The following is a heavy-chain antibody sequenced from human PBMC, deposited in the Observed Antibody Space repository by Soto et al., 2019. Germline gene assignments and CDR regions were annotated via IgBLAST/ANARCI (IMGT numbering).Heavy chain of an antibody. V-gene: IGHV1-2*04. Sequence: ASVKLSCKASGYTFTGYYMHWVRQAPGQGLEWMGWINPNSGGTNYAQKFQGWVTMTRDTSISTAYMELSRLRSDDTAVYYCARGIYSGYDPLYNWFDPWGQGTLVTVSS. J-gene: IGHJ5*02. CDR2: INPNSGGT. CDR3: ARGIYSGYDPLYNWFDP. CDR1: GYTFTGYY. D-gene: IGHD5-12*01.